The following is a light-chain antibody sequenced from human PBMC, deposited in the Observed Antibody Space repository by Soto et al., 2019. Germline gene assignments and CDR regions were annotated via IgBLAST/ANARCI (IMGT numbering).Light chain of an antibody. V-gene: IGKV3-15*01. CDR1: QSVSSN. Sequence: EIVLTQSPATLSLSPGERATLSCRASQSVSSNLAWHQQKPGQAPRILMYDASTRATGISARFSGSASGTEFTLTISSLQSEDFAVYYCQQYHNWPITFGQGTRLEIK. J-gene: IGKJ5*01. CDR2: DAS. CDR3: QQYHNWPIT.